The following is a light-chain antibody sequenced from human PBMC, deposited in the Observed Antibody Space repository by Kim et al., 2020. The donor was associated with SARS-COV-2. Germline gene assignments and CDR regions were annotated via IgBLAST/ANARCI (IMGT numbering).Light chain of an antibody. V-gene: IGLV3-19*01. J-gene: IGLJ2*01. CDR3: NSRDKNDNVL. CDR1: SLRSYY. CDR2: GKN. Sequence: SSELTQDPAVSVALGQTVRITCQGDSLRSYYTTWYQQKPGQAPIVVVYGKNNRPSGIPDRFSGSSSGNTASLTITGTQAGDEADYYCNSRDKNDNVLFGG.